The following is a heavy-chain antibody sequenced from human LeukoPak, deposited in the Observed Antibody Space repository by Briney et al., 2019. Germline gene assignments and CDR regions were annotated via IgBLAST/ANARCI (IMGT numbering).Heavy chain of an antibody. J-gene: IGHJ4*02. Sequence: PGGSLRLSCAASGFTFSSYNMNWVRQAPGKGLEWVSCISDSSNYIYYADSVKGRFTISRDNAKNPLYLQMSSLRAEDTAVYYCARDVTGDAGDYWGQGTLVTVSS. CDR1: GFTFSSYN. V-gene: IGHV3-21*01. CDR3: ARDVTGDAGDY. CDR2: ISDSSNYI. D-gene: IGHD7-27*01.